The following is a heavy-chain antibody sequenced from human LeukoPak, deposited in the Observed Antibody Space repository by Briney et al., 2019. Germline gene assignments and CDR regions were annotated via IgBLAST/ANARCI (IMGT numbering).Heavy chain of an antibody. V-gene: IGHV4-59*01. D-gene: IGHD3-10*01. CDR2: IYYSGNT. CDR1: GGSISTYY. Sequence: SETLSLTCTVSGGSISTYYWSWIRQPPGKGLEWIGYIYYSGNTNYNPSLKSRVTISLDTSRNQFSLKLSSVTAADTAVYYCARTSMAALTELLDYWGQGTLVTVSS. J-gene: IGHJ4*02. CDR3: ARTSMAALTELLDY.